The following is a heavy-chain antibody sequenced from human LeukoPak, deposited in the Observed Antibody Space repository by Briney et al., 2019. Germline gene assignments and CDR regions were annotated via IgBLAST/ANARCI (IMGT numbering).Heavy chain of an antibody. D-gene: IGHD3-3*01. J-gene: IGHJ5*02. CDR3: ARGRASRFLTIGGRDWFDP. CDR2: IYTSGST. V-gene: IGHV4-61*02. CDR1: GGSISSGSYY. Sequence: SETLSLTCTVSGGSISSGSYYWGWIRQPAGKGLEWIGRIYTSGSTNYNPSLKSRVTISVDTSKNQFSLKLSSVTAADTAVYSCARGRASRFLTIGGRDWFDPWGQGTLVTVSS.